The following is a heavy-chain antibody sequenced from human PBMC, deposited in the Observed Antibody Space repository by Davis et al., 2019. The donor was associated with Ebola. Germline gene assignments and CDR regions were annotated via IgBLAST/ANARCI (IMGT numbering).Heavy chain of an antibody. J-gene: IGHJ4*02. D-gene: IGHD5-24*01. V-gene: IGHV4-4*02. CDR3: ARLGESRDGYPIDY. Sequence: MPSETLSLTCAVSGDSISSTNWWIWVRQFPGKGLEWIAEIHPSGSTNYNPSLKSRVTISVDTSKNQFSLKLSSVTAADTAVYYCARLGESRDGYPIDYWGQGTLVTVSS. CDR1: GDSISSTNW. CDR2: IHPSGST.